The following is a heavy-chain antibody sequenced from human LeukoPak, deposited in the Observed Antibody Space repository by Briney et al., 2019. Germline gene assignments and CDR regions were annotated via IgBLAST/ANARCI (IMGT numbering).Heavy chain of an antibody. D-gene: IGHD2-2*01. J-gene: IGHJ4*02. CDR1: GGSISSGSYY. CDR3: AREVLGCSSTSCPGNFDY. V-gene: IGHV4-61*02. Sequence: SETLSLTCTVSGGSISSGSYYWSWIRQPAGKGLEWIGRIYTSGSTNYNPSLKSRVTISVDTSKNQFSLKLSSVTAADTAVYYCAREVLGCSSTSCPGNFDYWGQGTLVTVSS. CDR2: IYTSGST.